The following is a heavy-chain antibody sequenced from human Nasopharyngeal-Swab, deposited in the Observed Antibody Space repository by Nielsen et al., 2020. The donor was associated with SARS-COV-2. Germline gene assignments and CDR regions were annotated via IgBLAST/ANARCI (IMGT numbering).Heavy chain of an antibody. D-gene: IGHD6-19*01. V-gene: IGHV3-23*02. CDR3: VKKGQQWLADDAFDT. CDR2: ISGSGAST. Sequence: GESLKISCGTSGFTFGTFAMGWVRQASGKGLEWVSVISGSGASTYYGDSVKGRLVISRDNSKNNLYLQMNNLKVEDAAIYYCVKKGQQWLADDAFDTWGQGTLVTISS. J-gene: IGHJ3*02. CDR1: GFTFGTFA.